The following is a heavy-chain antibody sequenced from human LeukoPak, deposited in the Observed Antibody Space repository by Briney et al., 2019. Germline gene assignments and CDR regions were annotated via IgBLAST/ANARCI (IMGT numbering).Heavy chain of an antibody. CDR2: IYTRGST. D-gene: IGHD3-10*01. V-gene: IGHV4-61*02. CDR1: GASISSGSYY. J-gene: IGHJ6*03. CDR3: ARAALGHYFYYMDV. Sequence: SQTLSLTCTVSGASISSGSYYWSWIRQPAGKGLEWLGRIYTRGSTNDNPSLKNRVTISIDTSKNQFSLILKSVTAADTAVYYCARAALGHYFYYMDVWGKGTTVTVSS.